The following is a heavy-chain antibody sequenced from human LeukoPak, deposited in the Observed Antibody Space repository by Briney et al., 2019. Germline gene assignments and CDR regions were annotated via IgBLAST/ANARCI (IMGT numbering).Heavy chain of an antibody. CDR2: INSDGSST. Sequence: GGSLRLSCAASGFTFSSYWMHWVRQAPGKGLVWVSRINSDGSSTSYADSVKGRFTISRDNAKNTLYLHMNNLGAEDTAVYYCASSYIVGADLGYWGQGTLVTVS. CDR1: GFTFSSYW. CDR3: ASSYIVGADLGY. D-gene: IGHD1-26*01. J-gene: IGHJ4*02. V-gene: IGHV3-74*01.